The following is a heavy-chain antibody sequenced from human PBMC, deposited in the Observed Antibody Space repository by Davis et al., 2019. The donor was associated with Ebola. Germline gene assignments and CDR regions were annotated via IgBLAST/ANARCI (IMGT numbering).Heavy chain of an antibody. CDR3: ARDQGALNDFWSGYPASNWFDP. V-gene: IGHV3-74*01. CDR2: INSDGSST. Sequence: GESLKISCAASGFTFSSYWMSWVRQAPGKGLVWVSRINSDGSSTNYADSVKGRFTISRDNAKNTLYLQMNSLRAEDTAVYYCARDQGALNDFWSGYPASNWFDPWGQGTLVTVSS. D-gene: IGHD3-3*01. CDR1: GFTFSSYW. J-gene: IGHJ5*02.